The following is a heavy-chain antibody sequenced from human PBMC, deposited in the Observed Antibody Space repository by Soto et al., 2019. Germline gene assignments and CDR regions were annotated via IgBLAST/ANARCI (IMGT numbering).Heavy chain of an antibody. CDR1: GFTFSSYA. J-gene: IGHJ6*02. Sequence: GGSLRLSCAASGFTFSSYAMSWVRQAPGKGLEWVSVIYSGGSTYYADSVKGRFTISRDNSKNTLYLQMNSLRAEDTAVYYCAKGPAIVLVPAAMNYYYGMDVWGQGTTVTVSS. CDR2: IYSGGST. D-gene: IGHD2-2*01. CDR3: AKGPAIVLVPAAMNYYYGMDV. V-gene: IGHV3-23*03.